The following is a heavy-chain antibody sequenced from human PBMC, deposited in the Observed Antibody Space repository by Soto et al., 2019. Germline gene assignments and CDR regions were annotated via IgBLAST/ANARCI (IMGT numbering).Heavy chain of an antibody. Sequence: QVQLQESGPGLVKPSGTLSLTCAVSGGSISSSNWWSWVRQPPGKGLDWIGEIYHSGSTNYNPSLKSRVTISVDKSKNQFSLKLSSVTAADTAVYYCARDKPNYYDSSGYGNAFDIWGQGTMVTVSS. V-gene: IGHV4-4*02. D-gene: IGHD3-22*01. CDR2: IYHSGST. J-gene: IGHJ3*02. CDR3: ARDKPNYYDSSGYGNAFDI. CDR1: GGSISSSNW.